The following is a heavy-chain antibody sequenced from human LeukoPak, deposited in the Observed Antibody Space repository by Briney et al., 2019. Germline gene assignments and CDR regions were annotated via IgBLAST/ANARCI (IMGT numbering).Heavy chain of an antibody. J-gene: IGHJ4*02. Sequence: GGSLRLSCAASGFTFSSYAMSWVRQAPGNGLEWVSATSGSGGSTYYADSVKGRFTISRDNSKNTLYLQMNSLRAEDTAVYYCAKDSSYGDPGYWGQGTLVTVSS. CDR2: TSGSGGST. V-gene: IGHV3-23*01. CDR1: GFTFSSYA. D-gene: IGHD5-18*01. CDR3: AKDSSYGDPGY.